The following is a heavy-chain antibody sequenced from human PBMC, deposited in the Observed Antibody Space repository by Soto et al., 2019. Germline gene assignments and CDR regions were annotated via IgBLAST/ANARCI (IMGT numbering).Heavy chain of an antibody. CDR3: ARGLIVVVLNDAFDI. V-gene: IGHV3-30-3*01. D-gene: IGHD3-22*01. Sequence: PGGSLRLSCAASGFTFSSYAMHWVRQAPGKGLEWVAVISYDGSNKYYADSVKGRFTISRDNSKNTLYLQMNSLRAEDTAVYYCARGLIVVVLNDAFDIWGQGTMVTVSS. CDR2: ISYDGSNK. J-gene: IGHJ3*02. CDR1: GFTFSSYA.